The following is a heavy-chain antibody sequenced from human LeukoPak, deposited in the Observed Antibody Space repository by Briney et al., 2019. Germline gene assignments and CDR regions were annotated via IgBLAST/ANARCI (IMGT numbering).Heavy chain of an antibody. J-gene: IGHJ6*02. Sequence: SETLSLTCVVSGGSISSGGYSWSWIRQPPGKGLEWIGYIYHSGSTYYNPSLKSRVTISVDRSKNQFSLKLSSVTAADTAVYYCARGLWPGYGMDVWGQGTTVTVSS. D-gene: IGHD3-10*02. CDR1: GGSISSGGYS. CDR2: IYHSGST. CDR3: ARGLWPGYGMDV. V-gene: IGHV4-30-2*01.